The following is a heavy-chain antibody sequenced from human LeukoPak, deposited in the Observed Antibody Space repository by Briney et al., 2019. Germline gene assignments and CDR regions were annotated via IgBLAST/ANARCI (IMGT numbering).Heavy chain of an antibody. CDR1: GGSISSGGYS. J-gene: IGHJ5*02. Sequence: SQTLSLTCAVSGGSISSGGYSWSWIRQPPGKGLEWIGYIYHSGSTYYNPSLKSRVTISVDRSKNQSSLKLSSVTAADTAVYYCARGGLVVRGTNNWFDPWGQGTLVTVSS. V-gene: IGHV4-30-2*01. D-gene: IGHD3-10*01. CDR3: ARGGLVVRGTNNWFDP. CDR2: IYHSGST.